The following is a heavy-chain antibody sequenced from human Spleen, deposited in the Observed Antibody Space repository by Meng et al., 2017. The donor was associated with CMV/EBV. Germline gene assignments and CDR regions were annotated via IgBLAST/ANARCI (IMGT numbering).Heavy chain of an antibody. J-gene: IGHJ3*02. V-gene: IGHV3-23*01. D-gene: IGHD6-13*01. Sequence: GGSLRLSCAASGFTFTNSAMGWVRQAPGKGLEWVSGISWNSGSIGYADSVKGRFTISRDNSKNTLYLQMNSLRAEDTAVYYCAREKAIAAAGIIDAFDIWGQGTMVTVSS. CDR3: AREKAIAAAGIIDAFDI. CDR2: ISWNSGSI. CDR1: GFTFTNSA.